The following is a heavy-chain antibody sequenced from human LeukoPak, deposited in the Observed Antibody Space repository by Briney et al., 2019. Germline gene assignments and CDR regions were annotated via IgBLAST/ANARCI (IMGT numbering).Heavy chain of an antibody. Sequence: GGSLRLSCVASASTFNNYWMHWVRQGPGKGPVWVSRINPDGSTTTYADSVKGRFAISRDNAKNTLYLQMNSLRAEDTAVYYCASSITILGVYTNWGQGSLVTVSS. D-gene: IGHD3-3*01. CDR3: ASSITILGVYTN. J-gene: IGHJ4*02. V-gene: IGHV3-74*01. CDR2: INPDGSTT. CDR1: ASTFNNYW.